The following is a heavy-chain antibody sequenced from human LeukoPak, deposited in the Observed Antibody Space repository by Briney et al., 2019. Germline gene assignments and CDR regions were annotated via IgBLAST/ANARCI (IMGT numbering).Heavy chain of an antibody. CDR2: ISSSSSYT. CDR1: GFTFSDYY. J-gene: IGHJ4*02. CDR3: ARLVSIQLWLHFDY. D-gene: IGHD5-18*01. Sequence: GGSLRVSCTASGFTFSDYYMSWIRQAPGKGLEWVSYISSSSSYTNYADSVKGRFTISRDNAKNSLYLQMNSLRAEDTAVYYCARLVSIQLWLHFDYWGQGTLVTVSS. V-gene: IGHV3-11*03.